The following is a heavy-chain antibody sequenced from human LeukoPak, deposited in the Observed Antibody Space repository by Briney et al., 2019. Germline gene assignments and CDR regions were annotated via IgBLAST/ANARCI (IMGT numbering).Heavy chain of an antibody. CDR2: IIPILGIA. J-gene: IGHJ4*02. CDR3: ARVRYYDSSGYSYYFDY. D-gene: IGHD3-22*01. Sequence: SVKVSCKASGGTFSSYAISWVRQAPGQGLEWMGRIIPILGIANYAQKFQGRVTITADKSTSTAYMELSSLRSEDTAVYYCARVRYYDSSGYSYYFDYWDQGTLVTVSS. V-gene: IGHV1-69*04. CDR1: GGTFSSYA.